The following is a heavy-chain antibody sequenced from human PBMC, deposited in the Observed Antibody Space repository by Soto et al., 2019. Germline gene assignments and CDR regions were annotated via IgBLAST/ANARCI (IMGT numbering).Heavy chain of an antibody. Sequence: GGSLRLSCAASGFTFSDYYMSWIRQAPGKRLEWLSYISSSGSSIYYADSVKGRFTISRDNTKNSLYLQMNNLGAGDTAVYYCAKSEAFDIWGQGTMVTV. CDR1: GFTFSDYY. CDR3: AKSEAFDI. CDR2: ISSSGSSI. V-gene: IGHV3-11*01. J-gene: IGHJ3*02.